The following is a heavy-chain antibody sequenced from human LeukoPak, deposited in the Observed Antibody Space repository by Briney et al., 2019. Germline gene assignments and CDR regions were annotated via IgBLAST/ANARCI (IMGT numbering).Heavy chain of an antibody. CDR2: INHSGSA. V-gene: IGHV4-34*01. CDR1: GWTFSGYY. J-gene: IGHJ4*02. Sequence: SETLSLTCAVYGWTFSGYYWSWIRQPPGKGLEWIGEINHSGSANYNPSLMSRVTISVDTAKNQFSLKLSSVTAADTAVYYCARSPPNYDSSGYYDHFDYWGQGTLVTVSS. D-gene: IGHD3-22*01. CDR3: ARSPPNYDSSGYYDHFDY.